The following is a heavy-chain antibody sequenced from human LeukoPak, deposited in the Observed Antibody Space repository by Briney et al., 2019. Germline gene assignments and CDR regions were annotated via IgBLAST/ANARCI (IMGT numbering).Heavy chain of an antibody. Sequence: SETLSLTCAVYGGSFSGYYWSWIRQPPGKGLEWIGEISHSGSTNYNPSLKSRVTISVDTSKNQFSLKLSSVTAADTAVYYCARVGVRGIYWGQGTLVTVSS. CDR2: ISHSGST. D-gene: IGHD3-10*01. CDR3: ARVGVRGIY. V-gene: IGHV4-34*01. CDR1: GGSFSGYY. J-gene: IGHJ4*02.